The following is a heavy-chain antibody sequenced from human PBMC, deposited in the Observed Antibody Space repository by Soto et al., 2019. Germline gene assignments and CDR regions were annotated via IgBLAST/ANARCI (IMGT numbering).Heavy chain of an antibody. J-gene: IGHJ6*02. V-gene: IGHV6-1*01. CDR2: TYYRSKWYN. D-gene: IGHD6-13*01. CDR1: GDSVSSNSAA. Sequence: QTLSLTCVISGDSVSSNSAAWNWIRQSPSRGLEWLGRTYYRSKWYNDYAVSVKSRITINPDTSKNQFSLQLNSVTPEDTAVYYCARDGIAAADTYYYYGMDVWGQGTTVTVSS. CDR3: ARDGIAAADTYYYYGMDV.